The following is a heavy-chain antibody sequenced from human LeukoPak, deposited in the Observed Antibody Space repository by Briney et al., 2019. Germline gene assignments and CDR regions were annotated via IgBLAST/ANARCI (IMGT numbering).Heavy chain of an antibody. J-gene: IGHJ6*03. V-gene: IGHV3-23*01. CDR1: QFTFSRFA. D-gene: IGHD2-21*01. CDR3: AKHLGSHSFLFYYMDV. Sequence: GGSLRLSCEASQFTFSRFAMSWIRQAPGTGLEWVSTLSGSGTATYYADSVKGRFTTSRDNSKDTLYLQVDNLRADDTAVYYCAKHLGSHSFLFYYMDVWGTGTSVIVSS. CDR2: LSGSGTAT.